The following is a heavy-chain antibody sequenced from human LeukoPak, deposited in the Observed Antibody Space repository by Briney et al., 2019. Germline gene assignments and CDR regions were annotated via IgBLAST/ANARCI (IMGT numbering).Heavy chain of an antibody. CDR1: GYTFTSYG. V-gene: IGHV1-69*13. CDR3: TRDPSVDYDLLSHWFDP. Sequence: SVKVSCKASGYTFTSYGISWVRQAPGQGLEWMGGIISFFGAAHYIQKFQGRLTITADESTSTAYMELSSLTSEDTAVYYCTRDPSVDYDLLSHWFDPWGQGTLVTVSS. CDR2: IISFFGAA. J-gene: IGHJ5*02. D-gene: IGHD3-9*01.